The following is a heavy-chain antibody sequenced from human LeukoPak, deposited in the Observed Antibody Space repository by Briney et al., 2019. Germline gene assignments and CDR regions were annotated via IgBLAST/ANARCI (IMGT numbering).Heavy chain of an antibody. CDR1: XFAVSSNF. J-gene: IGHJ5*02. CDR2: IYSDGTT. Sequence: PGGSLRLSCAASXFAVSSNFMSWVRQAPGKGLEWVSTIYSDGTTYYADSVKGRFTISRHNSKNTLYLQMNSLRAEDTAVYYCASAGYASWFDPWGQGTLVTVSS. V-gene: IGHV3-53*04. CDR3: ASAGYASWFDP. D-gene: IGHD3-16*01.